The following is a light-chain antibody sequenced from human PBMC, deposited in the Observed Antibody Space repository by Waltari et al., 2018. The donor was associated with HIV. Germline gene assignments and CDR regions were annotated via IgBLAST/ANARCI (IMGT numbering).Light chain of an antibody. CDR2: AAA. Sequence: DNQMTQSPYSLSASVGDRVTITCRASQSISSYLNWYQQKPGKAPKLLLYAAANLQTGVPTRFSGSGSGTDFTLTLSSLQPEDFATYYCQQSYSAPWTFGKGTKVEVK. V-gene: IGKV1-39*01. CDR1: QSISSY. J-gene: IGKJ1*01. CDR3: QQSYSAPWT.